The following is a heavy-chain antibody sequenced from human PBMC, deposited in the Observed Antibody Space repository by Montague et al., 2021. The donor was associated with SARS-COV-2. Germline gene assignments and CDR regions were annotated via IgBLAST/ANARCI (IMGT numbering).Heavy chain of an antibody. J-gene: IGHJ3*02. D-gene: IGHD3-3*01. CDR3: ARDSGITIFGVVIMQAFDI. CDR1: GGSISSGGYY. V-gene: IGHV4-31*03. Sequence: TLSLTCTVSGGSISSGGYYWSWIRQHPGKDLEWIGYIYYSGSTYYNPSLKSRVTISVDTSKNHFSLKLSSVTAADTAVYYCARDSGITIFGVVIMQAFDIWGQGTMVTVSS. CDR2: IYYSGST.